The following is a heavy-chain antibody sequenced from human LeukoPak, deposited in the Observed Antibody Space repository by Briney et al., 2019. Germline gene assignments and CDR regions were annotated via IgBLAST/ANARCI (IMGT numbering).Heavy chain of an antibody. J-gene: IGHJ4*02. V-gene: IGHV3-73*01. CDR1: GFTFSGSA. CDR3: TTDQDTAMAQPFDY. D-gene: IGHD5-18*01. Sequence: GGSMRLSCAASGFTFSGSAMHWVRQASGKGLEWVGRIRSKANSYATAYAASVKGRFTISRDDSKNTAYLQMNSLKTEDTAVYYCTTDQDTAMAQPFDYWGQGTLVTVSS. CDR2: IRSKANSYAT.